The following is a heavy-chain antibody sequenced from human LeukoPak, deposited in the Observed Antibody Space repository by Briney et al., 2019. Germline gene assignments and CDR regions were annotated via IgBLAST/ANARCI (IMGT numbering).Heavy chain of an antibody. Sequence: GGSLRLSCAASGFSFSDHGMNWVRQAPGKGLEWVAVVTYDGNHKNYADSVKGRFTISRDNSKNTLYLQMNSLRAEDTAVFYCARGSCSGGSCPYDFWGQGTLVTVSS. CDR3: ARGSCSGGSCPYDF. D-gene: IGHD2-15*01. V-gene: IGHV3-33*05. CDR1: GFSFSDHG. J-gene: IGHJ4*02. CDR2: VTYDGNHK.